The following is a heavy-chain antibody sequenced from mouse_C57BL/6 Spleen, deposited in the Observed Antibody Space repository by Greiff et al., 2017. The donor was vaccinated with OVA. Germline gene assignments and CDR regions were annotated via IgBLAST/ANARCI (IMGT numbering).Heavy chain of an antibody. CDR1: GYTFTSYT. CDR3: AREPSIPFITTVVADVMDY. CDR2: INPSSGYT. Sequence: QVQLQQSGAELARPGASVKMSCKASGYTFTSYTMHWVKQRPGQGLEWIGYINPSSGYTKYNQKFKDKATLTADKSSSTAYMQLSSLTSEDSAVYYCAREPSIPFITTVVADVMDYWGQGTSVTVSS. V-gene: IGHV1-4*01. D-gene: IGHD1-1*01. J-gene: IGHJ4*01.